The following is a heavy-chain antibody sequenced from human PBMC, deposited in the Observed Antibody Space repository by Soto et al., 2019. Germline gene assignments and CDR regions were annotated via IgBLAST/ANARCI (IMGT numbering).Heavy chain of an antibody. CDR2: IYYNGAT. CDR3: ARNDAACDI. CDR1: GGSVSSGSYY. V-gene: IGHV4-61*01. Sequence: QLQLQESGPGLVKPSETLSLTCTVPGGSVSSGSYYWTWIRQSPGKGLEWVGYIYYNGATSYNPSLKSRVTISRDTSKNQFSLKLTSVTAADTAVYYCARNDAACDIWGQGTMVSVSS. J-gene: IGHJ3*02.